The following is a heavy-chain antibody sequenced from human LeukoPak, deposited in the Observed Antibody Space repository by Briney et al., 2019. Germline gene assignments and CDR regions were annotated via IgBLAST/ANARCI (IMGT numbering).Heavy chain of an antibody. V-gene: IGHV3-53*01. CDR1: GFTVSSNY. Sequence: GGSLRLSCAASGFTVSSNYMSWVRQAPGKGLEWVSVIYSGGSTYYADSVKGRFTISRDNSKNTLYLQMNSLRAEDTAVYYCASGTYYYDSSGYYYPGSAEYFQHWGQGTLVTVSS. D-gene: IGHD3-22*01. CDR3: ASGTYYYDSSGYYYPGSAEYFQH. J-gene: IGHJ1*01. CDR2: IYSGGST.